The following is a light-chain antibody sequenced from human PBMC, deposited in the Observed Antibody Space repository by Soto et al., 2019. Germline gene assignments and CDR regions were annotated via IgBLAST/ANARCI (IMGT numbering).Light chain of an antibody. V-gene: IGKV3-15*01. CDR1: QSVSSD. Sequence: EIVLTQSPGTLSLSPGERATLSCRASQSVSSDYLAWYQRKPGQAPRLLIYGASTRATGTPARFSGSGSGTEFTLTISSLQSEDFAVYYCQQYDDWPPLTFGGGTRWIS. CDR2: GAS. CDR3: QQYDDWPPLT. J-gene: IGKJ4*01.